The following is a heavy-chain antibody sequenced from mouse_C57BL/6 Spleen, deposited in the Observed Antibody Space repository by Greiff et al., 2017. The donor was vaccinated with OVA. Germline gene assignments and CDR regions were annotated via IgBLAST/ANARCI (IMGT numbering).Heavy chain of an antibody. Sequence: QVQLQQPGAELVRPGTSVKLSCKASGYTFTSYWMHWVKQRPGQGLEWIGVIDPSDSYTNYNQKFKGKATLTVETSSSTAYMQLSSLTSEDSAVYYCARAPTVVAPLDYWGQGTSVTVSS. D-gene: IGHD1-1*01. V-gene: IGHV1-59*01. CDR2: IDPSDSYT. J-gene: IGHJ4*01. CDR1: GYTFTSYW. CDR3: ARAPTVVAPLDY.